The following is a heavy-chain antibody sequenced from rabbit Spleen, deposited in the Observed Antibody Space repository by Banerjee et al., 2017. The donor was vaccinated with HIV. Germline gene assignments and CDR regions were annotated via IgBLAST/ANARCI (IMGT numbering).Heavy chain of an antibody. V-gene: IGHV1S45*01. CDR2: INTATGKA. CDR3: ARDLVAVVGWNFNL. J-gene: IGHJ4*01. Sequence: QEHLEESGGGLVKPETSLTLTCKASGFSFSDRDVMCWVRQAPGKGLEWIACINTATGKAVYASWAKGRFTISKTSSTTVTLQMTSLTAADTATYFCARDLVAVVGWNFNLWGPGTLVTVS. CDR1: GFSFSDRDV. D-gene: IGHD5-1*01.